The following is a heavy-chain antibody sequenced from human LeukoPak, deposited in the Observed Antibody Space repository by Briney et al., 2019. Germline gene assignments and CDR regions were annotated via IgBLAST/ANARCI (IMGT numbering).Heavy chain of an antibody. J-gene: IGHJ1*01. CDR2: ISYDGSNK. D-gene: IGHD2-2*01. Sequence: PGGSLRLSCAASGFTFSSYAMHWVRQAPGKGLEWLAVISYDGSNKYYADSVKGRFTISRDNSKNTLYLQMNSLSAEDTAVYYCAREKGLCSSTSCYPQYFQHWGQGTLVTVSS. V-gene: IGHV3-30-3*01. CDR1: GFTFSSYA. CDR3: AREKGLCSSTSCYPQYFQH.